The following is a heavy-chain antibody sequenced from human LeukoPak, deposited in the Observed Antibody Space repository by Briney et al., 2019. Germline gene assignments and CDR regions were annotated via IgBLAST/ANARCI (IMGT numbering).Heavy chain of an antibody. D-gene: IGHD3-16*01. CDR2: ITTSTGKP. Sequence: ASVKVSCKASGYTFTVYSINWLRQAPGQGLEWMGWITTSTGKPAYAQGFTGRFVFSLDTSVSTTYLHINSLKAEDTAVYYCARDASMINFDYWGQGSLVTVSS. J-gene: IGHJ4*02. CDR1: GYTFTVYS. CDR3: ARDASMINFDY. V-gene: IGHV7-4-1*02.